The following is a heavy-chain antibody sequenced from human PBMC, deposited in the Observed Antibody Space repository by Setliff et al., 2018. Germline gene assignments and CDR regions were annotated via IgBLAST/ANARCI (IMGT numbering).Heavy chain of an antibody. J-gene: IGHJ4*02. D-gene: IGHD3-22*01. CDR3: ARHPPPPNYFDIGALDS. V-gene: IGHV1-69*02. CDR1: GGPLNSYS. CDR2: IIPVLDIT. Sequence: SVKVSCKASGGPLNSYSFSWVRQAPGQGLEWMGRIIPVLDITRYSQKFQGRVTITADKSTGIIPTELTSLRSDDTAVYYCARHPPPPNYFDIGALDSWGQGTLVTVS.